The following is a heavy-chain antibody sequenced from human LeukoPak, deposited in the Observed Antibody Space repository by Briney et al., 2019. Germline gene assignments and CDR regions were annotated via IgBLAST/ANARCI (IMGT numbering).Heavy chain of an antibody. V-gene: IGHV3-23*01. CDR2: ISGSGGST. CDR1: GFTFSSYG. J-gene: IGHJ4*02. D-gene: IGHD2-15*01. Sequence: GGSLRLSCAASGFTFSSYGMSWVRQAPGKGLEWVSAISGSGGSTYYADSVKGRFTISRDNSKNTLYLQMNSLRAEDTAVYYCAKDFGYVVAAFYFDYWGQGTLVTVSS. CDR3: AKDFGYVVAAFYFDY.